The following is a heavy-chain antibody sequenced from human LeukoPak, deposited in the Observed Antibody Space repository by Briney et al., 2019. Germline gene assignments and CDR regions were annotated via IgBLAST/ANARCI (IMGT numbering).Heavy chain of an antibody. CDR1: GITLSNYG. CDR3: AKRGVVIRVILVGFHKEAYYFDS. V-gene: IGHV3-23*01. Sequence: GGSLRLSCAVSGITLSNYGMSWVRLAPGKGLEWVAGISDSGGRTNYADSVKGRFTISRDNPKNTLYPQMNSLRAEDTAVYFCAKRGVVIRVILVGFHKEAYYFDSWGQGALVTVSS. J-gene: IGHJ4*02. D-gene: IGHD3-22*01. CDR2: ISDSGGRT.